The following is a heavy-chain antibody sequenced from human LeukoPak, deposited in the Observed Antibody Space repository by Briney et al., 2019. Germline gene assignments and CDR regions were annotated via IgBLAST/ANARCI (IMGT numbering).Heavy chain of an antibody. J-gene: IGHJ6*03. Sequence: GGSLRLSCAASGFTFSSYNMNWVRQAPGKGLEWVSSISSSSRYKYYADSVKGRFTTSRDNAKNSLYLQMNSLRAEDTAVYYCARVLRYCSGGNCYSGGLGYMDVWGKGTTVTISS. D-gene: IGHD2-15*01. CDR1: GFTFSSYN. CDR2: ISSSSRYK. V-gene: IGHV3-21*04. CDR3: ARVLRYCSGGNCYSGGLGYMDV.